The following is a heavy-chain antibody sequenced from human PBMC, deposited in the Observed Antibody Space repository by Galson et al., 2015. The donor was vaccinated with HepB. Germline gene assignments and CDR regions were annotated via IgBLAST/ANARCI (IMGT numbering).Heavy chain of an antibody. J-gene: IGHJ2*01. CDR1: GYTFISYA. Sequence: SVKVSCKASGYTFISYAMSWVRQAPGQGPEWMGWINTNTGNPTYAQGLTGRFVFSLDTSVSTAYLQIVSLRAEDTALYYCARHPTGYWYFDLWGRGTLVTVSS. CDR3: ARHPTGYWYFDL. D-gene: IGHD1-1*01. V-gene: IGHV7-4-1*01. CDR2: INTNTGNP.